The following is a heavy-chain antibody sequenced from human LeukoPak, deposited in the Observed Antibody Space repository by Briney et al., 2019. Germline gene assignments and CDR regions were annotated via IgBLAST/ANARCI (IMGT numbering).Heavy chain of an antibody. V-gene: IGHV3-74*01. CDR1: GFTFSSYW. J-gene: IGHJ4*02. Sequence: GGSRRLSCAASGFTFSSYWMHWVRQAPGKGLVWVSRINSDGSSTSYADSVKGRFTISRDNAKNTLYLQMNSLRAEDTAVYYCARVYLGSSPDYWGQGTLVTVSS. CDR3: ARVYLGSSPDY. CDR2: INSDGSST. D-gene: IGHD6-6*01.